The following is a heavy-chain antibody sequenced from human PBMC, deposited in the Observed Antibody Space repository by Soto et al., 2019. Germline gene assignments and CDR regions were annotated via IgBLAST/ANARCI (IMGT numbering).Heavy chain of an antibody. CDR2: IIPIFGIA. CDR3: EGGDGETAMENV. D-gene: IGHD5-18*01. Sequence: VQLVQSGCEVKKPGSSVKVSCKASGGTLLSYTISWVRQAPGQGLEWMGGIIPIFGIANYAQKFQWRVTITADESTGVAYMELSSLRSEDTAVYYYEGGDGETAMENVWGQGTKVTVS. V-gene: IGHV1-69*01. CDR1: GGTLLSYT. J-gene: IGHJ6*02.